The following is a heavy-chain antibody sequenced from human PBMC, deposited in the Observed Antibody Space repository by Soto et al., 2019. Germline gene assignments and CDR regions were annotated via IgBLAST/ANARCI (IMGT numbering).Heavy chain of an antibody. J-gene: IGHJ6*02. V-gene: IGHV4-39*01. CDR2: IYYSGST. CDR3: AKHETPFVSYGYHSGRDF. CDR1: GGSISSSSYY. Sequence: QLQLQESGPGLVKPSETLSLTCTVSGGSISSSSYYWGWIRQPPGKGLEWIGSIYYSGSTYYNPSLRGRATISVDTPKSHFSLKLASVTAEATAFYYWAKHETPFVSYGYHSGRDFWAQGTRSPSP. D-gene: IGHD3-16*01.